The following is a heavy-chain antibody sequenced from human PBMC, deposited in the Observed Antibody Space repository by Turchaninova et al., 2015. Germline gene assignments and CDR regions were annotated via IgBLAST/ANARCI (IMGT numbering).Heavy chain of an antibody. CDR2: IYWDDDK. D-gene: IGHD3-22*01. Sequence: QITLKESGPTRVKPTPTLELPSNFSGFPLRPRGVGVAWIRQAPGKALEWLAVIYWDDDKRYSPALKSRLTVTRDTSKNLVVLTMTNMDPVDTATYYCAHRRPNSGSWDTGIFDYWGQGTLVTVSS. V-gene: IGHV2-5*02. CDR1: GFPLRPRGVG. J-gene: IGHJ4*02. CDR3: AHRRPNSGSWDTGIFDY.